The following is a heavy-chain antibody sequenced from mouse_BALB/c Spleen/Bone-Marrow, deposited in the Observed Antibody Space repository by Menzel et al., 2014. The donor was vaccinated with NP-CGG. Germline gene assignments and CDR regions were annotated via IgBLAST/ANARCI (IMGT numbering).Heavy chain of an antibody. CDR2: IDPSDSET. Sequence: QVQLQQSGAELVTPGAPVKLSCKASGYTFTSYWMNWVKQRPGRGLEWIGRIDPSDSETHYNQKFKDKATLTVDKSSSTAYIQLSSLPSEDSAVYYCARSHGYYPYWYFDVWGAGTTVTVST. V-gene: IGHV1-69*02. CDR3: ARSHGYYPYWYFDV. J-gene: IGHJ1*01. CDR1: GYTFTSYW. D-gene: IGHD2-3*01.